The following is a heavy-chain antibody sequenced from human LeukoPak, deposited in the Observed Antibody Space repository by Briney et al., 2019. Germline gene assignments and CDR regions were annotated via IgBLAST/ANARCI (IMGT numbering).Heavy chain of an antibody. CDR3: AKGLTRYCSSTSCYGEDAFDI. V-gene: IGHV3-21*01. Sequence: PGGSLRLSCAASGFTFSSYSMNWVRQAPGEGLEWVSSISSSSSYIYYADSVKGRFTISRDNAKNTLYLQMNSLRAEDTAVYYCAKGLTRYCSSTSCYGEDAFDIWGQGTMVTVSS. D-gene: IGHD2-2*01. CDR2: ISSSSSYI. CDR1: GFTFSSYS. J-gene: IGHJ3*02.